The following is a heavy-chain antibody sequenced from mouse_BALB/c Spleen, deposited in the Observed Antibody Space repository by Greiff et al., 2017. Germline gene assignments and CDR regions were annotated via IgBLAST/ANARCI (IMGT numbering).Heavy chain of an antibody. CDR1: GYTFTSYY. Sequence: VQLQQSGPELVKPGASVRISCKASGYTFTSYYIHWVKQRPGQGLEWIGWIYPGNVNTKYNEKFKGKATLTADKSSSTAYMQLSSLTSEDSAVYFCARDYYGYNAYWGQGTLVTVSA. V-gene: IGHV1S56*01. CDR2: IYPGNVNT. CDR3: ARDYYGYNAY. D-gene: IGHD1-2*01. J-gene: IGHJ3*01.